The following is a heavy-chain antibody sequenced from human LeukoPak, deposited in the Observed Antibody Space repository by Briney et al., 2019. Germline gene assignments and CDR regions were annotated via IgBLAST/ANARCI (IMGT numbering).Heavy chain of an antibody. CDR2: ISYDGSNK. CDR3: AKEGSSSWFDFDY. V-gene: IGHV3-30*18. D-gene: IGHD6-13*01. CDR1: GFTFSTYA. J-gene: IGHJ4*02. Sequence: GRSLRLSCATSGFTFSTYAMHWVRQAPGKGLEWVAVISYDGSNKYYADSVKGRFTISRDNSKNTLYLQMNSLRAEDTAVYYCAKEGSSSWFDFDYWGQGTLVTVSS.